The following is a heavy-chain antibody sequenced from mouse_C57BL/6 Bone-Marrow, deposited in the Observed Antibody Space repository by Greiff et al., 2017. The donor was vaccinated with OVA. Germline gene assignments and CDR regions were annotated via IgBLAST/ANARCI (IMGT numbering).Heavy chain of an antibody. CDR1: GYTFTDYY. V-gene: IGHV1-76*01. CDR3: ARADYYGSSYWDFDV. Sequence: QVQLQQSGAELVRPGASVKLSCKASGYTFTDYYIHWVKQRPGQGLEWIARIYPGSGNTYYNEKFKGKATLTADKSSSTAYMQLSSLTSEDSAVYFCARADYYGSSYWDFDVWGTGTTVTVSS. J-gene: IGHJ1*03. D-gene: IGHD1-1*01. CDR2: IYPGSGNT.